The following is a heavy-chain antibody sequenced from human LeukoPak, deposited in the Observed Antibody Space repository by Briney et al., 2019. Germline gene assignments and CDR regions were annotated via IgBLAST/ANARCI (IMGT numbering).Heavy chain of an antibody. Sequence: PGGSLRLSCAASGFTVSSYYMSWVRQAPGKGLEWVSVIYSGGSTYYADSVKGRFTISRDNSKNTPYLQMNSLRAQDTAVYYCGKGDSNPTNYAFDIWGQGTMVTVSS. J-gene: IGHJ3*02. V-gene: IGHV3-66*01. CDR1: GFTVSSYY. CDR3: GKGDSNPTNYAFDI. CDR2: IYSGGST. D-gene: IGHD2-21*02.